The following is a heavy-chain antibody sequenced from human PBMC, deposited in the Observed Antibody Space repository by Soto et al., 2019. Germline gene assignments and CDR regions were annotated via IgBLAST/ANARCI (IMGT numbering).Heavy chain of an antibody. CDR1: GYTFASYY. V-gene: IGHV1-46*01. CDR2: INPSCGGT. Sequence: ASVKVSCKASGYTFASYYMHWVRQAPGQGLEWMGIINPSCGGTSSAQKFQGRVMLTRDTSTSTAYMELSSLRSEDTAVYYCARGGKNLRDIVLMVYANFDYWGQGTLVTVSS. D-gene: IGHD2-8*01. CDR3: ARGGKNLRDIVLMVYANFDY. J-gene: IGHJ4*02.